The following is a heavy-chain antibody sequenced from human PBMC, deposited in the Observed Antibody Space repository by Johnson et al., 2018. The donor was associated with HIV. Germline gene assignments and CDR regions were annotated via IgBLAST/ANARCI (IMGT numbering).Heavy chain of an antibody. Sequence: QVQLVESGGGLVKPGGSLRLSCAASGFTFSDYYMSWIRQAPGKGLEWVSYISSSGSTIYYADSVKGRFTISRDNSENTLYLQMNSLRAEDTAVYYCARAYYDSGGYYPHAFHVWGQGTMVTVSS. CDR2: ISSSGSTI. CDR1: GFTFSDYY. V-gene: IGHV3-11*01. D-gene: IGHD3-22*01. J-gene: IGHJ3*01. CDR3: ARAYYDSGGYYPHAFHV.